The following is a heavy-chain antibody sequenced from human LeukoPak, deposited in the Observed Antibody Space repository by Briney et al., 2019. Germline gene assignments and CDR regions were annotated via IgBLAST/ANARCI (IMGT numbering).Heavy chain of an antibody. V-gene: IGHV3-23*01. CDR1: GFTFSSYA. Sequence: GGSLRLSCAASGFTFSSYARSWVPQAPGKGLEWVSAISGSGGSTYYADSVKGRFTISRDNSKNTLYLQMNSLRAEDTAVYYCARDIYCSGGSCLNWGQGTLVTVSS. CDR2: ISGSGGST. D-gene: IGHD2-15*01. J-gene: IGHJ4*02. CDR3: ARDIYCSGGSCLN.